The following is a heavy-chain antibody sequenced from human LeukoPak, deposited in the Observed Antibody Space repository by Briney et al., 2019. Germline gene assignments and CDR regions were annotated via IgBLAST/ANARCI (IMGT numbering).Heavy chain of an antibody. CDR2: ISDSGGST. V-gene: IGHV3-23*01. CDR3: AREDLGAVAGSY. CDR1: GFTFSSYA. D-gene: IGHD6-19*01. J-gene: IGHJ4*02. Sequence: GGSLRLSCAASGFTFSSYAMSWVRQAPGKGLEWVSAISDSGGSTYYADSVKGRFTISRHNSKNTLYLQMNSLRAEDTAVYYCAREDLGAVAGSYWGQGTLVTVSS.